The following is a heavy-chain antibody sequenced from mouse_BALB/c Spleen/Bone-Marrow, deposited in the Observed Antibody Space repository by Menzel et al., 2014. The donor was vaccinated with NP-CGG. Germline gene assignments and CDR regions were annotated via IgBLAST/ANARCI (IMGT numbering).Heavy chain of an antibody. CDR3: ARDYRYDGAMDY. V-gene: IGHV1-9*01. J-gene: IGHJ4*01. CDR1: GYTFSSYW. CDR2: ILPGSGTT. Sequence: QVQLQQPGAELMKPGASVKISCKATGYTFSSYWIEWVKQRPGHGLEWIGEILPGSGTTNYNENFKGKATFTADTSSYTAYMQLSSLTSEDSAVYYCARDYRYDGAMDYWGQGTSVTVSS. D-gene: IGHD2-14*01.